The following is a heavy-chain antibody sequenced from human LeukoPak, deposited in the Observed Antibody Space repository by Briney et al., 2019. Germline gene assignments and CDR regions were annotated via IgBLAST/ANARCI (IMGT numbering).Heavy chain of an antibody. J-gene: IGHJ4*02. V-gene: IGHV3-30-3*01. D-gene: IGHD2-2*01. CDR2: ISYDGSNK. Sequence: GGSLRLSCAASGFTFSSYAMHWVRQAPGRGLEWVAVISYDGSNKYYADSVKGRFTISRDNSKNTLYLQMNSLRAEDTAVYYCARDHSGIVVVPAAYYFDYWGQGTLVTVSS. CDR1: GFTFSSYA. CDR3: ARDHSGIVVVPAAYYFDY.